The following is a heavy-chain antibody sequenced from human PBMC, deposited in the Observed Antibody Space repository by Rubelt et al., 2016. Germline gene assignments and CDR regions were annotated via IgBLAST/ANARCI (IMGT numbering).Heavy chain of an antibody. CDR3: VRMFTSGWFFDY. J-gene: IGHJ4*02. V-gene: IGHV3-64D*09. CDR1: GFTLSSHT. D-gene: IGHD6-19*01. Sequence: EVQLVESGGGLVQPGGSVRLSCSASGFTLSSHTMHWVRQAPGKGLEYVSGISSNGGSTNYADPVKGRFTISRDNSKNTLKLQMSSLRPDDTAVYYCVRMFTSGWFFDYWGQGTLVSVSS. CDR2: ISSNGGST.